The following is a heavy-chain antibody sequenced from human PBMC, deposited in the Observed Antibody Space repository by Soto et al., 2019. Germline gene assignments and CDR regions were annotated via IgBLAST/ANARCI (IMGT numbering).Heavy chain of an antibody. V-gene: IGHV3-23*01. CDR2: IDASGGST. CDR1: GFTFSNHA. D-gene: IGHD3-16*01. J-gene: IGHJ3*02. CDR3: AKRRGDGALDI. Sequence: GGSLRLSCAASGFTFSNHARNWVRQAPGKGLEWVSFIDASGGSTYYADSVKGRFTISRDNSKNTLHLQLNSLRAEDTAVYHCAKRRGDGALDIWGQGTTVTVSS.